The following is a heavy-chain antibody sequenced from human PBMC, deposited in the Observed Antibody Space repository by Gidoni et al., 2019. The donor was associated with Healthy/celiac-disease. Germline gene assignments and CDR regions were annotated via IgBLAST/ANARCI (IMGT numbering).Heavy chain of an antibody. CDR1: GGSFICYY. CDR3: ARGPIVVVITTVAYFDY. J-gene: IGHJ4*02. Sequence: QVQLQQWGAGLLKPSETLSLTCAVYGGSFICYYWSWIRQPQGKGLEWIGDINPSGSTNYNPSLKSRVTISVDTSKNQFSLKLSSVTAADTAVYYCARGPIVVVITTVAYFDYWGQGTLVTVSS. CDR2: INPSGST. D-gene: IGHD3-22*01. V-gene: IGHV4-34*01.